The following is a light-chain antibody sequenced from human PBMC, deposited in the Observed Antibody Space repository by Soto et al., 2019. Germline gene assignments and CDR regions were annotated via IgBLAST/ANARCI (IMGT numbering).Light chain of an antibody. V-gene: IGKV1-5*01. J-gene: IGKJ2*01. CDR2: DAS. Sequence: DIQMTQSPSTLSASVGDRVTITCRASQSISSWLAWYQQKPGKAPKLLIYDASSLESGVPSRFSGSGSGTEFTLTISSLHPDDFATYYCQQYNSYPYPFGQGTKLEIK. CDR3: QQYNSYPYP. CDR1: QSISSW.